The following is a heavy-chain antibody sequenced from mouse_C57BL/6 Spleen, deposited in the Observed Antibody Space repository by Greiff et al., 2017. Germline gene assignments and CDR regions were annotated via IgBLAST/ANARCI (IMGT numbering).Heavy chain of an antibody. J-gene: IGHJ3*01. V-gene: IGHV1-4*01. CDR1: GYTFTSYS. CDR2: INPSSGCT. D-gene: IGHD2-1*01. CDR3: ARSDGNYVGFAY. Sequence: QVQLQQSGAELVRPGASVKLSCKASGYTFTSYSMHWVKQRPGQGLEWLGSINPSSGCTKYTQKFKDKAPVTADKSSSTAYMQLSSLKSEDSAVSYCARSDGNYVGFAYWGQGTLVTVSA.